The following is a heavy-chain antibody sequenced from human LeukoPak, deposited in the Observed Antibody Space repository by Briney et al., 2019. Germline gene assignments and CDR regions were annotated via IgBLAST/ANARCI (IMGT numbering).Heavy chain of an antibody. CDR3: ARTSGIRSLTPDY. V-gene: IGHV4-39*01. J-gene: IGHJ4*02. CDR2: VYYSVST. D-gene: IGHD3-9*01. Sequence: SETLSLTCTVSGGSVGSSSYYWDWIRQPPGEGLEWIGSVYYSVSTYYNPSLKSRVTMSVDTSKNQFSLKLSSVTAADTAVSYCARTSGIRSLTPDYWGQGNLVTVSS. CDR1: GGSVGSSSYY.